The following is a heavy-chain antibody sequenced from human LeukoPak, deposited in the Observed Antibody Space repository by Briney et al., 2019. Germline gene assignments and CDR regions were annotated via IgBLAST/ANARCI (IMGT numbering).Heavy chain of an antibody. D-gene: IGHD3-22*01. CDR3: ARIITMIVVGNDY. Sequence: QTGGSLRLSCAASGFTFSSNYMSWVRQAPGKGLEWVSVIYSGGSTYYADSVKGRFTISRDNSKNTLYLQMNRLRAEDTAVYYCARIITMIVVGNDYWGQGTLVTVSS. CDR1: GFTFSSNY. V-gene: IGHV3-66*01. J-gene: IGHJ4*02. CDR2: IYSGGST.